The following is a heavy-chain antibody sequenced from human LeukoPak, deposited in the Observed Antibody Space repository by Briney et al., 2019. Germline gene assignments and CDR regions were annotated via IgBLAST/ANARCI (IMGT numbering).Heavy chain of an antibody. CDR3: AREDVDIAVAASGAFDI. CDR2: IISDGSSI. Sequence: PGESLKISCAASGFTFSSYWMHWVRQAPGKGLVWVSRIISDGSSISYADSVKGRFTISRDNAKNTLYLQMNSLRAEDTAVYYCAREDVDIAVAASGAFDIWGQGTMVTVSS. D-gene: IGHD6-19*01. J-gene: IGHJ3*02. CDR1: GFTFSSYW. V-gene: IGHV3-74*01.